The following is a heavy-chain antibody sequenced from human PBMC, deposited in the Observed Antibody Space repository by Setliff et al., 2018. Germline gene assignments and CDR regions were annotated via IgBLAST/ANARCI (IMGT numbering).Heavy chain of an antibody. Sequence: GESLKISCKESRDSFTNYWIGWVRQVPGKGLEWMGMIFPADADTRYNPSFKGQVTMSLDRSITTAYLQWDSLKASDTAIYYCAQKHQRASWAFDPWGRGTLVTVSS. CDR3: AQKHQRASWAFDP. D-gene: IGHD2-2*01. CDR1: RDSFTNYW. J-gene: IGHJ5*02. V-gene: IGHV5-51*01. CDR2: IFPADADT.